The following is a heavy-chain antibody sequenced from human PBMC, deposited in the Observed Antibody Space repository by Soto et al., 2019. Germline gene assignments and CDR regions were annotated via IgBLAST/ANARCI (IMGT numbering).Heavy chain of an antibody. Sequence: EVQLVESGGGLVKPGGSLRLSCAASGFTFSSYSMNWVRQAPGKGLEWVSSISGSSSYIYYADSVEGRFTISRDNAKNSLALQMNSLRAEDTAVYYCATEDDHDSSGPPEYWGKGTLVTVSS. D-gene: IGHD3-22*01. CDR3: ATEDDHDSSGPPEY. CDR1: GFTFSSYS. J-gene: IGHJ4*02. CDR2: ISGSSSYI. V-gene: IGHV3-21*01.